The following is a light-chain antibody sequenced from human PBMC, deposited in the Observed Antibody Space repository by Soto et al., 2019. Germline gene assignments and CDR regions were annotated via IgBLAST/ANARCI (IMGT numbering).Light chain of an antibody. V-gene: IGKV4-1*01. CDR2: LAS. CDR1: QSVLYSSNNKNY. J-gene: IGKJ1*01. CDR3: QQYFSTLPA. Sequence: DIVMTQSPDSLAVPLGERATINCKSSQSVLYSSNNKNYLAWYQQKPGQPPKLLIYLASTRESGVPDRFSGSGSGTDFTLTISSLQAEDVAVYYCQQYFSTLPAFGQGTKVEIK.